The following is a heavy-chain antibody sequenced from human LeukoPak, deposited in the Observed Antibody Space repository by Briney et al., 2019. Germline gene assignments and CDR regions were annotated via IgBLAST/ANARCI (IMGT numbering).Heavy chain of an antibody. D-gene: IGHD3-10*01. J-gene: IGHJ4*02. V-gene: IGHV3-23*01. CDR1: GFTFTSNA. CDR3: AKDQGYGWGSYFDY. CDR2: ISGGGGNT. Sequence: PGESLRLSCAASGFTFTSNAISWVRQPPRQGLEWVSGISGGGGNTYYADSVKGRFTISSDNSKNTLYLQMNSLRAEDTAVYYCAKDQGYGWGSYFDYWGQGPLVIVSS.